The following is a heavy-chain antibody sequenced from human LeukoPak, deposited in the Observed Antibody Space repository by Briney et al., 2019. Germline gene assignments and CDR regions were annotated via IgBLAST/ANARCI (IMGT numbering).Heavy chain of an antibody. D-gene: IGHD5/OR15-5a*01. Sequence: GRSLRLSCATSGFTFSSYWMSWVRQAPGKGLEWLANTKPDGSEKHYVDAVKGRFTISRDNAKNSLYLQMSSLRAEDTAVYYCVSNPPVYDGDFDYWGQGTLVTVSS. CDR2: TKPDGSEK. CDR3: VSNPPVYDGDFDY. V-gene: IGHV3-7*01. J-gene: IGHJ4*02. CDR1: GFTFSSYW.